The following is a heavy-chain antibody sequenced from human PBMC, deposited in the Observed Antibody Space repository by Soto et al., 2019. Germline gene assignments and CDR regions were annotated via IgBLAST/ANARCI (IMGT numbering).Heavy chain of an antibody. Sequence: EVQLLESGGGLVQPGGSLRLSCAASGFTFSSYAMSWVRQAPGKGLEWVSAISGSGGSTYYADSVKGRFTISRDNSKNTLYLQMNSLRAEDTAVYYCAKAMVRWIAAAGSDSVVDYWGQGTLVTVSS. CDR1: GFTFSSYA. CDR2: ISGSGGST. V-gene: IGHV3-23*01. J-gene: IGHJ4*02. D-gene: IGHD6-13*01. CDR3: AKAMVRWIAAAGSDSVVDY.